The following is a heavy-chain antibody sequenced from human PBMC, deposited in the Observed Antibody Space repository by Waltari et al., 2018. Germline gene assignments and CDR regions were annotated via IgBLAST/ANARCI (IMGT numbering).Heavy chain of an antibody. D-gene: IGHD2-2*01. CDR2: IKRSSDGGAA. Sequence: EVQLVESGGGLVKPGGSLRLSCAASGFNFFDTWMTWVRQAPGKGLEWFGRIKRSSDGGAAEYAAPVNGRFIISRDDSSSTLYLQMNSLKSEDTAVYYCITDPANAYVRWFDPWGQGTLVTVSS. J-gene: IGHJ5*02. CDR3: ITDPANAYVRWFDP. V-gene: IGHV3-15*01. CDR1: GFNFFDTW.